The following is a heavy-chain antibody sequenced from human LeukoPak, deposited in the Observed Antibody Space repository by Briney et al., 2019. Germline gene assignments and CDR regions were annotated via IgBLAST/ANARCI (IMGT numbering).Heavy chain of an antibody. Sequence: GGSLRLSCAASGFTFKNYAMHWVRQAPGKGLEWVAFIRYDGNNKYYADSEKGRFTISRDNSKNALFLQMDSLRLEDTAVYYCAKERYCSTTTCPFDSWGQGTLVTVSS. CDR2: IRYDGNNK. CDR1: GFTFKNYA. V-gene: IGHV3-30*02. CDR3: AKERYCSTTTCPFDS. J-gene: IGHJ4*02. D-gene: IGHD2-2*01.